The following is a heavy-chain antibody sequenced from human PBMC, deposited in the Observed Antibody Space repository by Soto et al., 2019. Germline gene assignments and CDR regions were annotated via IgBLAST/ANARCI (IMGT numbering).Heavy chain of an antibody. D-gene: IGHD1-26*01. CDR1: GGTFSSYA. Sequence: SVKVSCKASGGTFSSYAISWVRQAPGQGLEWMGGIIPIFGTANYAQKFQGRVTITADESTSTAYMELSSLRSEDTAVYYCARDGQWEPPYNWFDPWGQGTLVTVSS. V-gene: IGHV1-69*13. CDR3: ARDGQWEPPYNWFDP. CDR2: IIPIFGTA. J-gene: IGHJ5*02.